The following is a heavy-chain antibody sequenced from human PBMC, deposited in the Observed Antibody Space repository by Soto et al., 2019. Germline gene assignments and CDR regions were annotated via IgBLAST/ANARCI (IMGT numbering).Heavy chain of an antibody. D-gene: IGHD3-9*01. V-gene: IGHV1-8*01. CDR2: MNPNSGNT. J-gene: IGHJ4*02. Sequence: ASVKVSCKASGYTFTSYDINWVRQATGQGLEWMGWMNPNSGNTGYAQKFQGRVTMTRNTSISTAYMELSSLRSEDTAVYYCVRVDILTGYYVFDYWGQGTLVTVSS. CDR3: VRVDILTGYYVFDY. CDR1: GYTFTSYD.